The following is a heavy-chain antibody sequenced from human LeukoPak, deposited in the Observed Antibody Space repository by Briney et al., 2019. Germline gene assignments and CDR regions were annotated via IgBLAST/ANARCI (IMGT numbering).Heavy chain of an antibody. D-gene: IGHD3-3*01. Sequence: SETLSLTCAVYADSFSGYSWSWIRQSPGRGLEWIGEINHGGRAKYNPSLKSRVTISVDTSKNQFSLKLSSVTAADTAVYYCARGDKPIVRFTYYYYMDVWGKGTTVTVSS. CDR3: ARGDKPIVRFTYYYYMDV. J-gene: IGHJ6*03. V-gene: IGHV4-34*01. CDR1: ADSFSGYS. CDR2: INHGGRA.